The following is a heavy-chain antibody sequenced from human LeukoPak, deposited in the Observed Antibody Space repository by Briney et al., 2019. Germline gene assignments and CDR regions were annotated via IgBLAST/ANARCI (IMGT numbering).Heavy chain of an antibody. CDR3: ARESETHNDYVWGSYRYTPDYFDY. J-gene: IGHJ4*02. V-gene: IGHV4-4*07. Sequence: SETLSLTCTVSGGSISSYYLSWIRQTAGKGLEWIGRMYSSGSNYNPSLKSRVTMSIDTSTNQLSLKLSSVTAADTAVYYCARESETHNDYVWGSYRYTPDYFDYWGQGTLVTVSS. D-gene: IGHD3-16*02. CDR1: GGSISSYY. CDR2: MYSSGS.